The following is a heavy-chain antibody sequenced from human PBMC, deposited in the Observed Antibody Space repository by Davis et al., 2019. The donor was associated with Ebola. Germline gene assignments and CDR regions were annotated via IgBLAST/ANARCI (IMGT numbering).Heavy chain of an antibody. Sequence: GESLKISCTTSGFKFKDYAMSWVRQAPGKGLDWASGIRADSRSAYYADSVEGRFTISRDNSKNTLYLQMNSLRAEDTAVYYCAKGGDSSSPDDYWGQGTLVTVSS. D-gene: IGHD6-6*01. V-gene: IGHV3-23*01. CDR3: AKGGDSSSPDDY. J-gene: IGHJ4*02. CDR2: IRADSRSA. CDR1: GFKFKDYA.